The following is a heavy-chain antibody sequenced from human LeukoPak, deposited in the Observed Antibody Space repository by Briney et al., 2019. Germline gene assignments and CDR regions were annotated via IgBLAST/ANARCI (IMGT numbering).Heavy chain of an antibody. J-gene: IGHJ4*02. CDR2: IKSKADGETI. CDR1: GFTFTNAW. Sequence: GGSLRLSCAASGFTFTNAWMNWVRQAPGKGLEWVGRIKSKADGETIDYAAPVKGRFTFSRDDSKNMLYLQMNSLKSEDAAVYYCSTLTSRGLSDSWGQGTLVTVSS. V-gene: IGHV3-15*07. CDR3: STLTSRGLSDS. D-gene: IGHD1-20*01.